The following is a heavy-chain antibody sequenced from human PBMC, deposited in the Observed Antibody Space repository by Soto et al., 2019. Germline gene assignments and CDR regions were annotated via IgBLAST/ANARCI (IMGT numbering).Heavy chain of an antibody. CDR2: IYPGDSDT. D-gene: IGHD2-2*01. J-gene: IGHJ5*02. CDR1: GYSFTSYW. V-gene: IGHV5-51*01. CDR3: ARQNRYCSSTSYFDGAGPFWFDP. Sequence: GESLKISCKGSGYSFTSYWIGWVRQMPGKGLEWMGIIYPGDSDTRYSPSFQGQVTISADKSISTAYLQWSSLKASDTAMYYCARQNRYCSSTSYFDGAGPFWFDPWGQGTLVTVSS.